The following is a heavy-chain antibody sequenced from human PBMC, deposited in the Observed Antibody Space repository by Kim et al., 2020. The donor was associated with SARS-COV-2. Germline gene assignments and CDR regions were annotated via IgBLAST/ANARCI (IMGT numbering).Heavy chain of an antibody. J-gene: IGHJ4*02. CDR3: ARQSRVVVVPAAILA. D-gene: IGHD2-2*01. Sequence: NPSLKSRVTMSVDTSKNQFSLKRSSVTAADTAVYYCARQSRVVVVPAAILAWGQGTLVTVSS. V-gene: IGHV4-39*01.